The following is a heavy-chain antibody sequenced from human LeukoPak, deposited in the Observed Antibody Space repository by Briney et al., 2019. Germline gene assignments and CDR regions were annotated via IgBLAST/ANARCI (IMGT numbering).Heavy chain of an antibody. Sequence: GGSLRLSCAASGFTFSSYGMHWVRQAPGKGLEWVAFIRYDGSNKYYADSVKGRFTISRDNAKNSLYLQMNSLRAEDTAFYYCAKAVSSYYGSGSRGGLDVWGQGTTVTVSS. D-gene: IGHD3-10*01. V-gene: IGHV3-30*02. CDR3: AKAVSSYYGSGSRGGLDV. J-gene: IGHJ6*02. CDR1: GFTFSSYG. CDR2: IRYDGSNK.